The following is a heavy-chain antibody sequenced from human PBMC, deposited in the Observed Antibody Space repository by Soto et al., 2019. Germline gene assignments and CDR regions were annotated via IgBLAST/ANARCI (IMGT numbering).Heavy chain of an antibody. CDR3: ARDSHYDILTGYSRNAFDI. D-gene: IGHD3-9*01. V-gene: IGHV1-2*02. J-gene: IGHJ3*02. CDR1: GYTFIGHY. Sequence: QVQLMQSGAEVKKPGASVKVSCMTSGYTFIGHYIHWVRQAPGQGLELMGWINPNSGGINYAQKFQGRVTVTRDTSISTAYMELSSLRSDDTAMYYCARDSHYDILTGYSRNAFDIWGQGTMVTVSS. CDR2: INPNSGGI.